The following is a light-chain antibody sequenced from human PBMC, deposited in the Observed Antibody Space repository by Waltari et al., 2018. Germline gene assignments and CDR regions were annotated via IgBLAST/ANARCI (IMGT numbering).Light chain of an antibody. CDR3: QQLYSYPIT. Sequence: IQLTQSPSSLSASVGDRVTITCRASQVISSDLALYQQKPGKAPKLLISASSTLQSGVPPRFSGSGSGTDFTLTISSLQPEDFATYYCQQLYSYPITFGGGTKVEIK. CDR2: ASS. J-gene: IGKJ4*01. CDR1: QVISSD. V-gene: IGKV1-9*01.